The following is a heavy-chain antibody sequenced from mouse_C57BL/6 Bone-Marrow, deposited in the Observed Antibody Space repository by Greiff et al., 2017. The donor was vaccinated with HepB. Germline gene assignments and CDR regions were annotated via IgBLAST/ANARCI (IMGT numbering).Heavy chain of an antibody. Sequence: EVQLQQSGAELVRPGASVKLSCTASGFNIKDDYMHWVKQRPEQGLEWIGWIDPENGDTEYASKFQGKATITADTSSNTAYLQLSSLTSEDTAVYYWTTNVGVFFDYWGQGTTLTVSS. V-gene: IGHV14-4*01. CDR3: TTNVGVFFDY. CDR1: GFNIKDDY. J-gene: IGHJ2*01. CDR2: IDPENGDT.